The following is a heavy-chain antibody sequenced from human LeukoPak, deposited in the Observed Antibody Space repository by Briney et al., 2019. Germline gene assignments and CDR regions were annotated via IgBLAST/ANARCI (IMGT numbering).Heavy chain of an antibody. CDR2: ISSSSSYI. CDR1: GFTFSSYS. Sequence: GGSLRLSCAASGFTFSSYSMNWVRQAPGKGLEWVSSISSSSSYIYYADSVEGRFTISRDNAKNSPYLQMNSLRAEDTAVYYCAREGYYYYYYIDVWGKGTTVTVSS. CDR3: AREGYYYYYYIDV. J-gene: IGHJ6*03. V-gene: IGHV3-21*01.